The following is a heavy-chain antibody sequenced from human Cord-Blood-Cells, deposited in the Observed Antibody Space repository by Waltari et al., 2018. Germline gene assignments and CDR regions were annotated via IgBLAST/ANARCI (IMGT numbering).Heavy chain of an antibody. V-gene: IGHV4-34*01. CDR1: GGSFSGYY. D-gene: IGHD6-13*01. CDR3: ARPWGSSWYAFDI. Sequence: QVQLQQWGAGLLKPSETLSLTCAVYGGSFSGYYWSWIRQPPGKGLEWIGEINHSGSTNYNPALKSLVTISVDTSKNQFSLKLSSVTAADTAVYYCARPWGSSWYAFDIWGQGTMVTVSS. CDR2: INHSGST. J-gene: IGHJ3*02.